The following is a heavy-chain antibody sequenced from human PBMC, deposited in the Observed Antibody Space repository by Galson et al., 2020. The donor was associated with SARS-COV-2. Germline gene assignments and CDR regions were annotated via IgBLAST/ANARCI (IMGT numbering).Heavy chain of an antibody. Sequence: SETLSLTCAVSGYSISSGYYWGWIRQPPGKGLEWIGSIYHSGSTYYNPSLKSRVTISVDTSKNQFSLKLSSVTAADTAVYYCAREGSTYYDFWSGYPPPDHRGQGTLVTGSS. J-gene: IGHJ4*02. CDR2: IYHSGST. CDR3: AREGSTYYDFWSGYPPPDH. D-gene: IGHD3-3*01. V-gene: IGHV4-38-2*02. CDR1: GYSISSGYY.